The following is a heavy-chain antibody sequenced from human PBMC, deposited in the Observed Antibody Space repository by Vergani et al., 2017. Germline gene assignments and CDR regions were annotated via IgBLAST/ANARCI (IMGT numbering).Heavy chain of an antibody. CDR2: ISWNSGSI. Sequence: EVQLVESGGGLVQPGRSLRLSCAASGFTFADYAMHWVRQAPGKGLEWVSGISWNSGSIGYADSVKGRFTISRDNAKNSLYLQMNSLRAEDMALYYCAKGTMVRGPYTGGDAFDIWGQGTMVTVSS. D-gene: IGHD3-10*01. CDR1: GFTFADYA. CDR3: AKGTMVRGPYTGGDAFDI. J-gene: IGHJ3*02. V-gene: IGHV3-9*03.